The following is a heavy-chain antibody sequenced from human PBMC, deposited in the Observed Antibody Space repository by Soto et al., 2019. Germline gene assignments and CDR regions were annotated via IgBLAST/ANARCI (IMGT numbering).Heavy chain of an antibody. Sequence: SETLSLTCTASGAPISKFYWNWVRQPPGKGLEWIGHIYNGDSTNYNPSLKSRVTISVDTSKSQLSLKLRSVTAADTAVYYCAQTTGWPGFDYWGQGALVNVS. CDR2: IYNGDST. V-gene: IGHV4-59*01. J-gene: IGHJ4*02. CDR1: GAPISKFY. D-gene: IGHD6-19*01. CDR3: AQTTGWPGFDY.